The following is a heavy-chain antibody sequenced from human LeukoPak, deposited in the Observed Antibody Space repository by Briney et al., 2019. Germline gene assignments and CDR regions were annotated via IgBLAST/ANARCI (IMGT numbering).Heavy chain of an antibody. D-gene: IGHD3-16*01. CDR2: IKQDGSEK. J-gene: IGHJ4*02. V-gene: IGHV3-7*01. Sequence: PGGSLRLSCAASGFIFSSYWMSWVRQAPGKGLEWVANIKQDGSEKYYVDSVKGRFTISRDNAKNSLFLQMNSLRAEDMAVYYCARHVRFEGVDYWGQGTLVTVSS. CDR3: ARHVRFEGVDY. CDR1: GFIFSSYW.